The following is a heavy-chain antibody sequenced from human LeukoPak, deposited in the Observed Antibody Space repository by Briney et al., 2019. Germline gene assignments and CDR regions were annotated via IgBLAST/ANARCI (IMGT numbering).Heavy chain of an antibody. J-gene: IGHJ4*02. CDR2: IKSDGSIT. Sequence: PGGSLRLSCAASGFTFSSYWMHWVRQAPGKGLVWVSRIKSDGSITIYADSVKGRFTISRDNAKNTLYLQMNSLRAEDTAVYYCARILAGTDYWGQGTLVTVSS. CDR3: ARILAGTDY. CDR1: GFTFSSYW. V-gene: IGHV3-74*01.